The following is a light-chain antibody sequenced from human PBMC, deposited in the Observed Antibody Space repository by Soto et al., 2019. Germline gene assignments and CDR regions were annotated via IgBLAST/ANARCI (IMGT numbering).Light chain of an antibody. J-gene: IGKJ5*01. CDR3: QQYNTLPPIT. CDR2: AAS. Sequence: EIVLTQPPGTLSLSPGERATLSCRASQSVSSSYLAWYQQKPGQAPRLLIYAASSRATGIPDRFSGSGSGTDFTLTISKLEPEDFAVYYCQQYNTLPPITFGQGTRLEI. CDR1: QSVSSSY. V-gene: IGKV3-20*01.